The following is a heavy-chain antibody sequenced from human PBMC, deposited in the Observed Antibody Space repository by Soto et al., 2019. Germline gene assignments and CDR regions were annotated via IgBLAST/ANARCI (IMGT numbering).Heavy chain of an antibody. Sequence: QVQLVESGGGVVQPGRSLRLSCAASGYTFSSYGMHWVRQAPGKGLEWVAVIWYDGSNKYYADSVKGRFTISRDNSKNTLYLQMNRLRAEDTAVYYCARDHRYSYGFGVDYWGQGTLVTVSS. J-gene: IGHJ4*02. D-gene: IGHD5-18*01. CDR3: ARDHRYSYGFGVDY. V-gene: IGHV3-33*01. CDR2: IWYDGSNK. CDR1: GYTFSSYG.